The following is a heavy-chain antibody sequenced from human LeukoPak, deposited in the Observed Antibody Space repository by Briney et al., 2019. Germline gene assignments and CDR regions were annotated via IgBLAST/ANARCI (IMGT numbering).Heavy chain of an antibody. Sequence: GGSLRLSCAASGFTFSSYWMSWVGKPPGKGLEGVAFIRAVGSNKYYPDPVKGRFTISRDNSKNTLCLQMNSLRAEDTAVYYCAKDFLWFGELNHFDYWGQGTLVTVSS. CDR1: GFTFSSYW. CDR2: IRAVGSNK. V-gene: IGHV3-30*02. CDR3: AKDFLWFGELNHFDY. J-gene: IGHJ4*02. D-gene: IGHD3-10*01.